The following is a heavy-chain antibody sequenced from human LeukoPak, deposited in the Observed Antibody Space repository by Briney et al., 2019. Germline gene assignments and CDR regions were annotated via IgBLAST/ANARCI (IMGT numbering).Heavy chain of an antibody. CDR1: GGSFSGYY. CDR3: ARGIIAAAGRSWFDP. CDR2: INHSGST. Sequence: PSETLSLTCAVYGGSFSGYYWSWIRQPPGKGLEWIGEINHSGSTNYNPSLKSRVTISVDTSKNQFSLKLSSVTAADTAVYYCARGIIAAAGRSWFDPWGQGTLVTVSS. J-gene: IGHJ5*02. D-gene: IGHD6-13*01. V-gene: IGHV4-34*01.